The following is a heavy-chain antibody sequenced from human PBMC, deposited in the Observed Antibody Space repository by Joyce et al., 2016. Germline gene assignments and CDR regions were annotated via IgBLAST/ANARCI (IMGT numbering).Heavy chain of an antibody. J-gene: IGHJ4*02. CDR1: GYTFTSYA. CDR3: ARTKVLVTATRLLGRGDY. V-gene: IGHV1-18*04. D-gene: IGHD2-21*02. Sequence: VQLVQSGAEVKKPGASVKVSCKASGYTFTSYAISWVRQAPGQGLEWMGWISAYNGKTNYAEKFQGRVTMTTDTSTSTAYMELGSLRSDDTAVYYCARTKVLVTATRLLGRGDYWGQGTLVTVSS. CDR2: ISAYNGKT.